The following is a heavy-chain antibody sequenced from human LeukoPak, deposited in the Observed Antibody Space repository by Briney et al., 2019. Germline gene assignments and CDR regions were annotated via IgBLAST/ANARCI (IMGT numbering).Heavy chain of an antibody. Sequence: ASVKVSCKASGYTFTSYAMNWVRQAPGQGLEWMGWINTNTGNPTYAQGFTGRFVFSLDTSVTTAYLQISSLRSADTAVHYCARVGRLDYGDYLAHWGPGNRITVSS. CDR1: GYTFTSYA. D-gene: IGHD4-17*01. CDR3: ARVGRLDYGDYLAH. CDR2: INTNTGNP. J-gene: IGHJ4*02. V-gene: IGHV7-4-1*02.